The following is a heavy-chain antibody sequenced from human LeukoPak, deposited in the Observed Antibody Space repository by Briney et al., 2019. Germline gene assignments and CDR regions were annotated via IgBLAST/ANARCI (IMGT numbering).Heavy chain of an antibody. CDR1: GYTFTGYF. J-gene: IGHJ6*03. CDR2: INPNSGGT. V-gene: IGHV1-2*02. Sequence: ASVKVSCKASGYTFTGYFMHWVRQAPGQGLEWMGWINPNSGGTNYAQKFQGRVTMTRDTSISTAYMELSRLRSDDTAVYYCARDRERIYYYYMDVWGKGTTVTISS. D-gene: IGHD1-26*01. CDR3: ARDRERIYYYYMDV.